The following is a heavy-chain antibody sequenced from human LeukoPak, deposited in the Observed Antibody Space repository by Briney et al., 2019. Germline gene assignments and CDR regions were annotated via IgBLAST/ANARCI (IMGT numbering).Heavy chain of an antibody. Sequence: SETLSLTCTVSGGSMRGSSYSWGWIRQPPGKGLEWIGQIYYSGSTQYSPSLKSRDTISIDTFKSQFSLKMICVTAADTGVYYCARLDTSGSDDYWGEGTLVTVSS. D-gene: IGHD3-22*01. J-gene: IGHJ4*02. CDR3: ARLDTSGSDDY. V-gene: IGHV4-39*01. CDR1: GGSMRGSSYS. CDR2: IYYSGST.